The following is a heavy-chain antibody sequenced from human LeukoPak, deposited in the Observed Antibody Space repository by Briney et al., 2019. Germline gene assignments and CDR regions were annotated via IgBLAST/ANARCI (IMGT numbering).Heavy chain of an antibody. V-gene: IGHV4-39*01. D-gene: IGHD3-22*01. CDR2: IYYSGST. Sequence: PSETLSITCTVSGGSISSSSYYWGWIRQPPGKGLEWIRSIYYSGSTYYNPSLKSRVTISVDTSKNQFSLKLSSVTAADTAVYYCARHGNYDSSGYYYRVQGWFDPWGQGTLVTVSS. CDR1: GGSISSSSYY. J-gene: IGHJ5*02. CDR3: ARHGNYDSSGYYYRVQGWFDP.